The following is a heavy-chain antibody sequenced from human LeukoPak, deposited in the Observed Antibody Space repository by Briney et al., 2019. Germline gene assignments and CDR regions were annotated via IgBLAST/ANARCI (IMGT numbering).Heavy chain of an antibody. CDR2: ISGSGGST. Sequence: GGSLRLSCAASGFTFSSYAMSWVRQAPGKGLEWVSAISGSGGSTYYADSVKGRFTISRDNSKNTLYLQMNSLRAEDTAVYYCAKDQYCSGGSCHSPGFDYWGQGVLVTVSS. CDR1: GFTFSSYA. J-gene: IGHJ4*02. CDR3: AKDQYCSGGSCHSPGFDY. V-gene: IGHV3-23*01. D-gene: IGHD2-15*01.